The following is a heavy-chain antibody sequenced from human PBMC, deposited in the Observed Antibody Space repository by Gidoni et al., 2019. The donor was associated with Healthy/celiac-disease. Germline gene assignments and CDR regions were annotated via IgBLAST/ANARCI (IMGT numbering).Heavy chain of an antibody. CDR3: ARGGGYYDSSGQMNFDY. V-gene: IGHV4-30-2*01. D-gene: IGHD3-22*01. CDR1: GGLISSGGYS. CDR2: IYHSGST. Sequence: QLQLQESGSGLVKPSQTLSLTCAVSGGLISSGGYSWSWIRQPPGKGLEWIGYIYHSGSTYYNPSLKSRVTISVDRSKNQFSLKLSSVTAADTAVYYCARGGGYYDSSGQMNFDYWGQGTLVTVSS. J-gene: IGHJ4*02.